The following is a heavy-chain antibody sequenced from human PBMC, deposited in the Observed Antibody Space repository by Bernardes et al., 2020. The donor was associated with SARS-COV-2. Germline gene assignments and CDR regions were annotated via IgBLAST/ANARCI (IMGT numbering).Heavy chain of an antibody. CDR1: GFTFRSYS. Sequence: GGSRRLSVASFGFTFRSYSMNWVCTSPGKGLEWVSTISSSSSYIYYADSVKGRFTISRDNAKNSLYLQMNSLRAEDTAVYYCASGVRSGRVRLDAFDIWGQGTMVTVSS. J-gene: IGHJ3*02. D-gene: IGHD3-10*01. CDR2: ISSSSSYI. CDR3: ASGVRSGRVRLDAFDI. V-gene: IGHV3-21*01.